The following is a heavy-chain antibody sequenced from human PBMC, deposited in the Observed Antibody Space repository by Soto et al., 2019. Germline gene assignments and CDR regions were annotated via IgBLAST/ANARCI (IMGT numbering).Heavy chain of an antibody. CDR3: ARGGVREQLRWP. Sequence: QVQLVQSGAEVQKPGSSVKVSCKASGGTFSSYAISWVRQAPGQGLEWMGGIIPIFGTANYAQKFQGRVTITADESTRTAYMELSSLRSEDTAVYECARGGVREQLRWPWGQGTLVTVSS. CDR2: IIPIFGTA. J-gene: IGHJ5*02. V-gene: IGHV1-69*01. CDR1: GGTFSSYA. D-gene: IGHD6-6*01.